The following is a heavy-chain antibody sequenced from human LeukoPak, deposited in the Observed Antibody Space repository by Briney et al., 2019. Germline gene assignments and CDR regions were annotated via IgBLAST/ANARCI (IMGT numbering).Heavy chain of an antibody. V-gene: IGHV3-30-3*01. Sequence: GGSLRLSCAASGFTFSSYDMHWVRHAPGKGVEWVAVISNDGSNKDYADSVKGRFTISRDNSKNTLYVQMNSLRAEDTAVYYCVLGHYGGLFDNRGQGTLASVSS. CDR2: ISNDGSNK. CDR1: GFTFSSYD. J-gene: IGHJ4*02. CDR3: VLGHYGGLFDN. D-gene: IGHD4-23*01.